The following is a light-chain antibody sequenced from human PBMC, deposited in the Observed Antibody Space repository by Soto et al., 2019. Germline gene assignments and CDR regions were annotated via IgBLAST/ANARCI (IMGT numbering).Light chain of an antibody. CDR1: QSVSNN. J-gene: IGKJ5*01. Sequence: EIVLTQSPGPLSLSPGERATLSCRASQSVSNNYLAWYQQHPGQPPRLLIYGISTRATGIPARFSGSGSGTEFSLTISSLQSEDFAVYYCQQYSKWPITFGQGTRLEIK. CDR3: QQYSKWPIT. CDR2: GIS. V-gene: IGKV3-15*01.